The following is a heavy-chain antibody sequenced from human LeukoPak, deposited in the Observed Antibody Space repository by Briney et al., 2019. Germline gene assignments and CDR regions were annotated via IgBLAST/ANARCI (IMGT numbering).Heavy chain of an antibody. CDR3: ARDRDFGVGNWFDP. J-gene: IGHJ5*02. Sequence: GGSLRLSCAASGFTFSDYSMNWVRQAPGKGLEWVSSISRSSSYIYYADSMKGRFTISRDDDKNSLSLQMNSLRAEDTAVYYCARDRDFGVGNWFDPWGQGVLSPSPQ. CDR1: GFTFSDYS. CDR2: ISRSSSYI. V-gene: IGHV3-21*01. D-gene: IGHD3-3*01.